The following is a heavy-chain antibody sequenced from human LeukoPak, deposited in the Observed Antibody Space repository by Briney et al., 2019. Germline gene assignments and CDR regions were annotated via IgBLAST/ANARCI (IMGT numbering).Heavy chain of an antibody. D-gene: IGHD3-3*01. J-gene: IGHJ4*02. CDR1: GFTFSSYA. V-gene: IGHV3-30-3*01. Sequence: GGSLRLSCAASGFTFSSYAMHWIRQAPGKGLEWVAVISYDGSNKYYAASVKGRFTISRDNSKSTLSLQMNSLRAEDTAVYYCAKAASHIMIFGVVTEYYFDYWGQGTLVTVSS. CDR3: AKAASHIMIFGVVTEYYFDY. CDR2: ISYDGSNK.